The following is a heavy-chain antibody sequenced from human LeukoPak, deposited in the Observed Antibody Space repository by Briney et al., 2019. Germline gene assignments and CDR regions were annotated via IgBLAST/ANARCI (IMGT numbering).Heavy chain of an antibody. CDR1: GFTFDDYA. V-gene: IGHV3-30*01. Sequence: QSGGSLRLSCTPSGFTFDDYAMHWVRQAPGKGLEWVALISYDGGNIYYADSVKGRFTISRDNSQNTLYLQKNSLRAEDTAVYYCARDPPFRTGWSQNFFDYWGPGTLVTVSS. J-gene: IGHJ4*02. CDR2: ISYDGGNI. CDR3: ARDPPFRTGWSQNFFDY. D-gene: IGHD6-19*01.